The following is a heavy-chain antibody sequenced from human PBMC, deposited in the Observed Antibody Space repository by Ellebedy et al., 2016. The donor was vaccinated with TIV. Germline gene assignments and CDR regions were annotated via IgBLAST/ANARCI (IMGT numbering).Heavy chain of an antibody. V-gene: IGHV3-33*01. CDR2: IWYDGSNK. CDR3: TRANTAMVRRNHMDV. Sequence: PGGSLRLSCAASGFTFTSYGMPGVRQAPGKGLEWVAVIWYDGSNKKYADSVKGRLTISRDNSKNTLYLQMNSLRAEDTAVYYCTRANTAMVRRNHMDVWGQGTTVTVSS. D-gene: IGHD5-18*01. CDR1: GFTFTSYG. J-gene: IGHJ6*02.